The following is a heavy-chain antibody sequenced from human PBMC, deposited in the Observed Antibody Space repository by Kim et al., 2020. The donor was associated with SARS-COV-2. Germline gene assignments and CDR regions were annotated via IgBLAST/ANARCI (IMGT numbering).Heavy chain of an antibody. J-gene: IGHJ4*02. D-gene: IGHD3-22*01. CDR3: ARGQGGYYYDSSDYPYYFDY. Sequence: RFTISRDNAENSLYLQMNSLRAEDTAVYYCARGQGGYYYDSSDYPYYFDYWGQGTLVTVSS. V-gene: IGHV3-11*06.